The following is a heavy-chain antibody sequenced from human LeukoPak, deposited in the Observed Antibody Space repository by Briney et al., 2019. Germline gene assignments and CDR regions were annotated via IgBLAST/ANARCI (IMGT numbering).Heavy chain of an antibody. CDR3: ARDGVVVPAAMTADGY. CDR1: GYTFTSYG. CDR2: ISAYNGNT. D-gene: IGHD2-2*01. J-gene: IGHJ4*02. V-gene: IGHV1-18*01. Sequence: ASVKVSCKASGYTFTSYGISWVRQAPGQGLEWMGWISAYNGNTNYAQKLQGRVTMTTDTSTSTAYMELRSLRSDDTAVYYCARDGVVVPAAMTADGYWGQGTLVTVSS.